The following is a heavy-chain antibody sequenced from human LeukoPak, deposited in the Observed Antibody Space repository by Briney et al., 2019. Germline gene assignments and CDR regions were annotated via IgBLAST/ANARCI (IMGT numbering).Heavy chain of an antibody. Sequence: GGSLRLSCAASGFTFSSYEMNWVRQAPGKGLEWVSVIYSGGSTYYADSVKGRFTISRDNSKNTLYLQMNSLRAEDTAVYYCARVRWPYYWGQGTLVTVSS. CDR3: ARVRWPYY. V-gene: IGHV3-66*01. D-gene: IGHD6-13*01. J-gene: IGHJ4*02. CDR2: IYSGGST. CDR1: GFTFSSYE.